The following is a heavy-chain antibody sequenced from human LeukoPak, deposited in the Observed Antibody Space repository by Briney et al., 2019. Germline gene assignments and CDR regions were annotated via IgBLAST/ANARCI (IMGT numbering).Heavy chain of an antibody. Sequence: SETLSLTCTVSGYSISSGYYWGWIRQPPGKGLEWIGSIYHSGSTYYNPSLKSRVTISVDTSKNQFSLKLSSVTAADTAVYYCARAVRLGKLNWFDPWGQGTLVTVSS. CDR2: IYHSGST. V-gene: IGHV4-38-2*02. CDR3: ARAVRLGKLNWFDP. CDR1: GYSISSGYY. D-gene: IGHD4-11*01. J-gene: IGHJ5*02.